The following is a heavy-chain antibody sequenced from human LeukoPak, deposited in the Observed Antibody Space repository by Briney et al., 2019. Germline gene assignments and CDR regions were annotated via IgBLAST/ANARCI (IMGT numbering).Heavy chain of an antibody. CDR1: GDSISTSSSY. J-gene: IGHJ4*02. CDR3: ARDFRRVTWGRADGAPRDY. D-gene: IGHD3-16*01. V-gene: IGHV4-39*07. CDR2: IYYSGST. Sequence: PSETLSLTCTVSGDSISTSSSYWGWIRQPPGEGLEWIGSIYYSGSTYYNPSLKSRVTISVDTSKNQFSLKLSSVTAADTAVYYCARDFRRVTWGRADGAPRDYWGQGTLVTVSS.